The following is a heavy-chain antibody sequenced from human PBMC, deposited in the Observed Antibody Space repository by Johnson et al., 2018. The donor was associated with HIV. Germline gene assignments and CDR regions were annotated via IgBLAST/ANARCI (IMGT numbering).Heavy chain of an antibody. CDR2: ISYDGSNK. V-gene: IGHV3-30*04. CDR1: GFTFSYYA. Sequence: QMQLVESGGGVVQPGRSLRLSCAASGFTFSYYAMHWVRQAPGKGLEWVAVISYDGSNKYYADSVKGRFTISRDNSKNTLNLQMNGLRAEDTAVYHCARDPGVVEAPRSRVDAFDIWGQGTMVTVSS. D-gene: IGHD2-15*01. J-gene: IGHJ3*02. CDR3: ARDPGVVEAPRSRVDAFDI.